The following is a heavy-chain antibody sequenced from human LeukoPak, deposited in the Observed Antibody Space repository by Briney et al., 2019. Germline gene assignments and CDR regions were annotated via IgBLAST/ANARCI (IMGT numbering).Heavy chain of an antibody. CDR3: AKDRGYSYGSNFDY. J-gene: IGHJ4*02. CDR1: GFTVRSNY. V-gene: IGHV3-53*05. D-gene: IGHD5-18*01. CDR2: MYSDGST. Sequence: PGGSLRLSCTASGFTVRSNYMSWVRQSPRKGLEWVSIMYSDGSTDYADSVKGRFIISRDHSKNTLYLQMNSLRAEDTAVYYCAKDRGYSYGSNFDYWGQGTLVTVSS.